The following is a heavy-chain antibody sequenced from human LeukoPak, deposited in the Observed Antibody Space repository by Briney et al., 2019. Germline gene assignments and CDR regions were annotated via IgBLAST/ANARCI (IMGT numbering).Heavy chain of an antibody. CDR1: GYSISSGYY. Sequence: SETLSLTCAVSGYSISSGYYWGWIRQPPGKGLEWIGSIYHSGSTYYNPSLKSRVTISVDTSKYQFSLKLSSVTAADTAVYYCARHYDPWGQGTLVTVSS. J-gene: IGHJ5*02. CDR2: IYHSGST. CDR3: ARHYDP. V-gene: IGHV4-38-2*01.